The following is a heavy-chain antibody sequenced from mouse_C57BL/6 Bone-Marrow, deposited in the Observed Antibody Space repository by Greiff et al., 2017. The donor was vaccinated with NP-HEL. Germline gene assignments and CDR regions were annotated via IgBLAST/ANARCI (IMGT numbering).Heavy chain of an antibody. CDR2: ISDGGSYT. CDR1: GFTFSSYA. D-gene: IGHD3-2*02. CDR3: ARDSSGDFDY. V-gene: IGHV5-4*01. J-gene: IGHJ2*01. Sequence: EVKVEESGGGLVKPGGSLKLSCAASGFTFSSYAMSWDRQTPEKRLEWVATISDGGSYTYYPDNVKGRFTISRDNAKNNLYLQMSHLKSEDTAMYYCARDSSGDFDYWGQGTTLTVSS.